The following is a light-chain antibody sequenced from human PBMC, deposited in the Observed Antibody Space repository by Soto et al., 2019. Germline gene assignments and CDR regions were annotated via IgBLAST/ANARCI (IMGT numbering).Light chain of an antibody. J-gene: IGLJ1*01. CDR3: QVWASTAEAFV. Sequence: SYELTQPPSVSVAPGQTAKITCGGYKIGSKIVHWYKQRPGQAPVAVVFDATDRPSGIPDRISASRSGDTATLTISRVDDGDGAEYYCQVWASTAEAFVFGSGTKVTVL. V-gene: IGLV3-21*02. CDR1: KIGSKI. CDR2: DAT.